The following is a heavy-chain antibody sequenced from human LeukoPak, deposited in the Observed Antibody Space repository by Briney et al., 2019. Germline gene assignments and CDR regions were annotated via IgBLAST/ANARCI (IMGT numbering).Heavy chain of an antibody. Sequence: GGSLRLSCAASGFTFNTYTINWVRQAPGKGLEWVSAISGSGGSTYYADSVKGRFTISRDNSKNTLYLQMNSLRAEDTAVYYCAKGPLGGGIIIPYYMDVWGKGTTVTIFS. CDR2: ISGSGGST. J-gene: IGHJ6*03. D-gene: IGHD3-10*01. CDR1: GFTFNTYT. V-gene: IGHV3-23*01. CDR3: AKGPLGGGIIIPYYMDV.